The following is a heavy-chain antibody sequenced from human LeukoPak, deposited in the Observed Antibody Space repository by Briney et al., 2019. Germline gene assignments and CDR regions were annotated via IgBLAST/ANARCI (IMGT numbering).Heavy chain of an antibody. CDR3: ARMKGCSSTTCYFAIY. J-gene: IGHJ4*02. Sequence: GGSLRLSCAASGFAFSTFWMTWVRQAPGKGLEWVANIKEDGSEKYYVDSLKGRFTISRDNAKNSLYLQMNSLRAEDTAVYYCARMKGCSSTTCYFAIYWGQGTLVTVSS. D-gene: IGHD2-2*01. V-gene: IGHV3-7*05. CDR1: GFAFSTFW. CDR2: IKEDGSEK.